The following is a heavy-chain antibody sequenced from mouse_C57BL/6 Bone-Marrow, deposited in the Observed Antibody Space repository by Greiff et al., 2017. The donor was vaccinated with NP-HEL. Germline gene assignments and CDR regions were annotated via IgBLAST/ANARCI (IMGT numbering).Heavy chain of an antibody. CDR2: IYPGDGDT. CDR3: SRLHYGSSRFAY. J-gene: IGHJ3*01. CDR1: GYAFSSSW. V-gene: IGHV1-82*01. Sequence: QVQLQQSGPELVKPGASVKISCKASGYAFSSSWMNWVKQRPGQGLEWIGRIYPGDGDTNYNGKFKGKATLTADKSSSTAYMQLSSLTSEDSAVYFCSRLHYGSSRFAYWGQGTLVTVSA. D-gene: IGHD1-1*01.